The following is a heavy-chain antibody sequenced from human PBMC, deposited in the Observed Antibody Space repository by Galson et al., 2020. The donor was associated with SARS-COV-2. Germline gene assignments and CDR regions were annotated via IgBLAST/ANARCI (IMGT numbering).Heavy chain of an antibody. V-gene: IGHV4-31*03. J-gene: IGHJ4*02. CDR2: IYDSGNT. Sequence: SETLSLTCIVSGVSISGGGHYWNWIRQHPGKGLEWIGYIYDSGNTYYNPSLKSRLTISVDTSKNQFSLRLRSVTAADTAVYYCARCSGGSCYSGYYWGQGTLVSVSS. D-gene: IGHD2-15*01. CDR1: GVSISGGGHY. CDR3: ARCSGGSCYSGYY.